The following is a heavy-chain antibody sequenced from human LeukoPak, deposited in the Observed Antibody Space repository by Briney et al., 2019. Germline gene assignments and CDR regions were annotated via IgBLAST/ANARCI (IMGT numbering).Heavy chain of an antibody. J-gene: IGHJ4*02. Sequence: PSGTLSLTCTVSGYSISSGYYWGWIRQPPGKGLGWIGIIHHSGRTDYNPSLKSRVTISVDTAKNPFSLKMSSVTAADTAVYYCATSTVTTLILSDYWGQGTLVTVSS. CDR2: IHHSGRT. V-gene: IGHV4-38-2*02. D-gene: IGHD4-11*01. CDR1: GYSISSGYY. CDR3: ATSTVTTLILSDY.